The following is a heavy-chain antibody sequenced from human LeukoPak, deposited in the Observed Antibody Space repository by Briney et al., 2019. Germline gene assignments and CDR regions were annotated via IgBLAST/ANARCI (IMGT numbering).Heavy chain of an antibody. D-gene: IGHD2-8*02. CDR3: ARWQYWDTGGYFDY. Sequence: PSETMSLTCTVSAGSISGGAYYCSWIRQHPGKGLEWIWYIYYSGNTYYNPSLKSRVTISVDTSKNQFSLKLSSMTVADTALYYCARWQYWDTGGYFDYWGQGTLVTVSS. CDR2: IYYSGNT. J-gene: IGHJ4*02. CDR1: AGSISGGAYY. V-gene: IGHV4-31*03.